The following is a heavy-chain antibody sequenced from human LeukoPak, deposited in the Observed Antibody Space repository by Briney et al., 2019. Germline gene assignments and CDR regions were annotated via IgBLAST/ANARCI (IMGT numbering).Heavy chain of an antibody. D-gene: IGHD5-18*01. CDR1: GFTVSSNY. J-gene: IGHJ4*02. CDR2: IYSGGST. V-gene: IGHV3-53*01. CDR3: ARYGYSYGLNYFDY. Sequence: GGSLRLSCAASGFTVSSNYMSWVRQAPGKGLEWVSAIYSGGSTYYADSVKGRFTISRDNSKNTLYLQMNSLRAEDTAVYYCARYGYSYGLNYFDYWGQGTLVTVSS.